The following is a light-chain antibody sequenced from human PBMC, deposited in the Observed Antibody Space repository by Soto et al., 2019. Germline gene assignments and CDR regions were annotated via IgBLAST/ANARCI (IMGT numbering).Light chain of an antibody. CDR1: SSDVGGYNY. V-gene: IGLV2-14*01. CDR3: SSYTSSSTYV. J-gene: IGLJ1*01. Sequence: QSARTEPVSVSVSPGQSTTISCTGTSSDVGGYNYVSWYQQHPGKAPKLMIYEVSNRPSGVSNRFSGSKSGNTASLTISGLQAEDEADYYCSSYTSSSTYVFGTGTKVTVL. CDR2: EVS.